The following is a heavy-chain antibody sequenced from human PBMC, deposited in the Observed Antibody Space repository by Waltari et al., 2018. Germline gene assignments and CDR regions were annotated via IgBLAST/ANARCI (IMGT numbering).Heavy chain of an antibody. J-gene: IGHJ5*02. V-gene: IGHV4-34*01. Sequence: QVQLQQWGAGLLKPLETLSLTCAVYGGSFSGYYWSWIRQPPGKGLEWIGEINHSGSTNYNPSLKSRVTISVDTSKNQFSLKLSSVTAADTAVYYCARGRYYDFWSGYTNWFDPWGQGTLVTVSS. CDR3: ARGRYYDFWSGYTNWFDP. CDR1: GGSFSGYY. D-gene: IGHD3-3*01. CDR2: INHSGST.